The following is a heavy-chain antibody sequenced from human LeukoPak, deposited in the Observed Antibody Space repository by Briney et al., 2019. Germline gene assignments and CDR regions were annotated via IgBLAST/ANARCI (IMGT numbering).Heavy chain of an antibody. CDR2: INPNSGGT. D-gene: IGHD1-26*01. CDR3: ARRGSSVGGSYYSFDY. Sequence: ASVKVSCKASGYTFTGYFMHWVRQAPGQGLEWMGWINPNSGGTNYAQKFQGSVTMTRDTSISTAYMELSRLRSEDTAVYYCARRGSSVGGSYYSFDYWGQGTLATVSS. V-gene: IGHV1-2*02. J-gene: IGHJ4*02. CDR1: GYTFTGYF.